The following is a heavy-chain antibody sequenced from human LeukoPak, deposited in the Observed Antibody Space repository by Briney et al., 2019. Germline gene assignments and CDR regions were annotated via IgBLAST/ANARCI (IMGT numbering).Heavy chain of an antibody. CDR1: GYTFTCYY. CDR3: ARGVKLELRDY. Sequence: ASVTVCCKASGYTFTCYYMHWVREGPGQGLEWMGIINPSGGRTSYAQKFQGRVTMTRDMSTSTVYMELSSLRSEDTAVYYCARGVKLELRDYWGQGTLVTVSS. J-gene: IGHJ4*02. CDR2: INPSGGRT. D-gene: IGHD1-7*01. V-gene: IGHV1-46*01.